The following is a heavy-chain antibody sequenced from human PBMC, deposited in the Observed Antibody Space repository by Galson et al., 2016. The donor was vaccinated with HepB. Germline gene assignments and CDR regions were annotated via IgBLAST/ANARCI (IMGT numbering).Heavy chain of an antibody. CDR3: ARRRPRSPPDY. V-gene: IGHV2-5*02. J-gene: IGHJ4*02. CDR1: GFSLTTNDMG. CDR2: IFWDGYE. Sequence: PALVKPTQTLTLTCTFSGFSLTTNDMGVGWIRQPPGKALEWLALIFWDGYERYSPSLKSRLTITKDTSRNQVVLTLTNVDPVDTATYYCARRRPRSPPDYWGQGTLVTVSS.